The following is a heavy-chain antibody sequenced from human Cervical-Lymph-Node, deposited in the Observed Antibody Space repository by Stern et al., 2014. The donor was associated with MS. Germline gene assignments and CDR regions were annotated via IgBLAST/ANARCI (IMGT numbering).Heavy chain of an antibody. V-gene: IGHV4/OR15-8*02. CDR2: IFHTGAP. D-gene: IGHD3-16*01. J-gene: IGHJ4*02. CDR1: GASLSGVNW. CDR3: ARGGGTDSPTYDY. Sequence: VQLVESGPGLVKPSGTLSLTCTVSGASLSGVNWWTWVRQPPGKGLAWIGKIFHTGAPNYNPSLRIRVVMLLDSSKSQFPLQLPSVTAADTAVYYCARGGGTDSPTYDYWGQGTLVTVS.